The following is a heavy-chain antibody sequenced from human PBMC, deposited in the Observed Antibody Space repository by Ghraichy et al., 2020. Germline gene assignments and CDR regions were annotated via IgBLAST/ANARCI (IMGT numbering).Heavy chain of an antibody. CDR3: ASAGYDSSGYYDSHSVRYYGMDV. CDR2: IYYSGST. Sequence: SETLSLTCTVSGGSVSSGSYYWSWIRQPPGKGLEWIGYIYYSGSTNYNPSLKSLVTISVDTSKNQFSLMLSSVTAADTAVYYCASAGYDSSGYYDSHSVRYYGMDVWGQGTTVTVSS. J-gene: IGHJ6*02. V-gene: IGHV4-61*01. D-gene: IGHD3-22*01. CDR1: GGSVSSGSYY.